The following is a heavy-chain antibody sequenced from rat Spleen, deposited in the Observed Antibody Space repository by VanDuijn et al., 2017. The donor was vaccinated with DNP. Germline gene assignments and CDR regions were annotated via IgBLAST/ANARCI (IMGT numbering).Heavy chain of an antibody. CDR3: ASRAPGDYFYGGYFDY. CDR1: GFTFSDYN. D-gene: IGHD1-6*01. J-gene: IGHJ2*01. Sequence: EVQLVESGGGLVQPGRSLSLSCAASGFTFSDYNMAWVRQAPKKGLDWVTTISYDGSSTYYRDSVRGRFTIFRDIPKSTLYLQMDSLRSEDTATYYCASRAPGDYFYGGYFDYWGQGVMVTVSS. V-gene: IGHV5-7*01. CDR2: ISYDGSST.